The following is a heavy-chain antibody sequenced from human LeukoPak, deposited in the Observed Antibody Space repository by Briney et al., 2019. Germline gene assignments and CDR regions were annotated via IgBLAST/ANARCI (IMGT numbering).Heavy chain of an antibody. J-gene: IGHJ4*02. D-gene: IGHD3-10*01. V-gene: IGHV1-2*02. CDR1: GYTFTGYY. Sequence: ASVKVSCKASGYTFTGYYMHWVRQVPGQGLEWMGWINPNSGGTNYAQKFQGRVTMTRDTSISTAYMELSRLRSDDTAVYYCAREYSRFGELNDYWGQGTLVTVSS. CDR2: INPNSGGT. CDR3: AREYSRFGELNDY.